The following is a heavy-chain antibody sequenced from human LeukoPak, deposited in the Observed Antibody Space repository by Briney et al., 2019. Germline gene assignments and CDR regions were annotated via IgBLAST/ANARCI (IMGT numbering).Heavy chain of an antibody. D-gene: IGHD6-6*01. CDR2: TYYRSKWYN. Sequence: SQTLSLTCAISGDSVSSNSAAWNWIRQSPSRGLEWLGRTYYRSKWYNDYAASVKSRITINPDTSKNQFSLQLNSVTPEDTAVYYCASSGLAARPDWYFDLWGRGTLVTVSS. J-gene: IGHJ2*01. CDR3: ASSGLAARPDWYFDL. V-gene: IGHV6-1*01. CDR1: GDSVSSNSAA.